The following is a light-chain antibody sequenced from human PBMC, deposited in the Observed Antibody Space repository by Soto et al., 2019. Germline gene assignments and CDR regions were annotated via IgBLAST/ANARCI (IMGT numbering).Light chain of an antibody. Sequence: DIQMTQSPSTLSGSVGDRVTIPCRASQTISSWLAWYQQKPGKAPKLLIYKASTLKSGVPSRFSGSGSGTEFTLTISSLQPDDFATYYCQQYNHYVWTFGQGTKVDIK. V-gene: IGKV1-5*03. J-gene: IGKJ1*01. CDR2: KAS. CDR1: QTISSW. CDR3: QQYNHYVWT.